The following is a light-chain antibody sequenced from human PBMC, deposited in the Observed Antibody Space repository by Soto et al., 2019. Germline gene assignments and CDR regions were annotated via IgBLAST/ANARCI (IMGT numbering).Light chain of an antibody. V-gene: IGKV3-11*01. CDR3: QHRYTWPLT. Sequence: EIVLTQSPATLSLSPGERATLSCRASQRISSDLDWYQQKPGQAPWLLIYDASYRATGVPARFSGSGSGTDFSLTISSLEPEDFAVYYCQHRYTWPLTCGGGTKVEIK. CDR2: DAS. CDR1: QRISSD. J-gene: IGKJ4*01.